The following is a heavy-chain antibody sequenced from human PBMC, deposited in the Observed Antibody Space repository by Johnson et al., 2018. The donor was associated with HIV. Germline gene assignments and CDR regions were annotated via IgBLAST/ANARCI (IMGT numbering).Heavy chain of an antibody. Sequence: QVQLVESGGGVVQPGRSLRLSCAASGFTFSNYGMHWVRQGPGKGLEWVAVISYDGSNKYYADSVKGRFTFSRYHSKNTLYLQMNSLSAEDTAVYYCAKPLVGATRDDAFDVWGQGTMVTVSS. CDR2: ISYDGSNK. D-gene: IGHD1-26*01. V-gene: IGHV3-30*18. CDR1: GFTFSNYG. J-gene: IGHJ3*01. CDR3: AKPLVGATRDDAFDV.